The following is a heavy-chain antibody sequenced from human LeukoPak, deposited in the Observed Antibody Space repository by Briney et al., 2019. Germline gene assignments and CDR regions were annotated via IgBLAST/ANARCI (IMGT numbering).Heavy chain of an antibody. CDR3: ARAWMTTSVDY. V-gene: IGHV1-2*02. Sequence: ASVKDSCKVSGYTFTGYYMHWVRPAPGQGLGCMGWINPNSGGTNYAQKFQGGVTMTRDTSTSTAYMELSRLRSDDTAVYYCARAWMTTSVDYWGQGTLVTASS. CDR1: GYTFTGYY. D-gene: IGHD4-11*01. CDR2: INPNSGGT. J-gene: IGHJ4*02.